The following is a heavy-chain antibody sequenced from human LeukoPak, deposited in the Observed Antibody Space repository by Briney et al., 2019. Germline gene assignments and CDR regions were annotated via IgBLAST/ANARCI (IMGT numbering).Heavy chain of an antibody. D-gene: IGHD3-22*01. V-gene: IGHV3-21*04. CDR1: GFTFSSYS. CDR3: AREVRDSSGYYYYYYYMDV. Sequence: GGSLRLSCAASGFTFSSYSMNWVRQAPGKGLEWVSSISSSSSYIYYADSVKGRFTISRDNSKNTLYLQMNSLRAEDTAVYYCAREVRDSSGYYYYYYYMDVWGKGTTVTVSS. CDR2: ISSSSSYI. J-gene: IGHJ6*03.